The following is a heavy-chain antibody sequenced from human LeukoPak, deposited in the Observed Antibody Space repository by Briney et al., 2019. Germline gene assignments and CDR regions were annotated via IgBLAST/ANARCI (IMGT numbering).Heavy chain of an antibody. J-gene: IGHJ2*01. CDR1: GGSISSYY. CDR3: ARRVADPGWYFDL. CDR2: IYTSGST. V-gene: IGHV4-4*09. D-gene: IGHD6-13*01. Sequence: PSETLSLTCTVSGGSISSYYWSWIRQPPGKGLEGIGYIYTSGSTNYNPSLKSRVTISVDTSKNQFTLKLSSVTAADTAVYYCARRVADPGWYFDLWGRGTLVTVSS.